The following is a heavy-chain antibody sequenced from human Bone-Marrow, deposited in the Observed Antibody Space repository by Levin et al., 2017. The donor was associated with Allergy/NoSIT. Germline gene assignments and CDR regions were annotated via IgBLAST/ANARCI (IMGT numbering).Heavy chain of an antibody. Sequence: SCTVSGGSISSESYSWSWIRQPAGKRLEWIGRIYTSGSTDYNSSLKRRVTISIDTSKNQFSLDLRSVTAADTAVYYCARDKEFNDYYYYMDVWGKGTTVTVSS. CDR2: IYTSGST. J-gene: IGHJ6*03. D-gene: IGHD3-10*01. CDR1: GGSISSESYS. CDR3: ARDKEFNDYYYYMDV. V-gene: IGHV4-61*02.